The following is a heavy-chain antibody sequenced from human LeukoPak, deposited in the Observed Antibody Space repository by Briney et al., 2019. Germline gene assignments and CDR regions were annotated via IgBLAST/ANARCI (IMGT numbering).Heavy chain of an antibody. CDR2: MNPNSGNT. V-gene: IGHV1-8*01. D-gene: IGHD6-13*01. Sequence: ASVKVSCKASGYTFTSYDINWVRQATGQGLEWMGWMNPNSGNTGYAQKFQGRVTMTRNTSISTAYMELSSLRSEDTAVYYCARGPYPYSSSWYYHYYGMDVWGQGTTVTVSS. J-gene: IGHJ6*02. CDR3: ARGPYPYSSSWYYHYYGMDV. CDR1: GYTFTSYD.